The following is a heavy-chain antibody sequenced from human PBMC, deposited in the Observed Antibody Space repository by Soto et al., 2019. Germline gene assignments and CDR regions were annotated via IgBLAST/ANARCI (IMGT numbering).Heavy chain of an antibody. Sequence: EVQLVESGGGLVQPGGSLRLSCAASGFTFRSSWMYWVRQTPGKGPVWVSCINGDGSVIYYADSVKGRFTISRDNARDTLYLQINSLTTEDSAVYYCVRDIRWGHGTLVSVSS. CDR3: VRDIR. J-gene: IGHJ4*01. CDR1: GFTFRSSW. V-gene: IGHV3-74*01. CDR2: INGDGSVI.